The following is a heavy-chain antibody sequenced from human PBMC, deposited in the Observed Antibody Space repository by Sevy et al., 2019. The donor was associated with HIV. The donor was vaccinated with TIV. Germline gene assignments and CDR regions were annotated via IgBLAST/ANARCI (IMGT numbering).Heavy chain of an antibody. CDR3: ARELGPFDY. V-gene: IGHV7-4-1*02. CDR2: IHTNTGNP. Sequence: ASVKVACKASGYTFTSYNMNWVRQAPGQGLEWMGWIHTNTGNPTYVQGFTGRFVFSLDTSVSTAYLQISSLKAEDTAVYYCARELGPFDYWGQGTLVTVSS. J-gene: IGHJ4*02. D-gene: IGHD6-13*01. CDR1: GYTFTSYN.